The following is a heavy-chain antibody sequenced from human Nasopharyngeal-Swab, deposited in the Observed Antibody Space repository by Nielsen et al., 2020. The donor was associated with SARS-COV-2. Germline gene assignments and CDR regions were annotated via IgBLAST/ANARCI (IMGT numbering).Heavy chain of an antibody. CDR3: AREEDYGGIGY. CDR1: GFTFSSYE. J-gene: IGHJ4*02. CDR2: ISSSGSTI. D-gene: IGHD4-23*01. V-gene: IGHV3-48*03. Sequence: SCAASGFTFSSYEMNWVRQAPGKGLEWVSYISSSGSTIYYADSVKGRFTISRDNAKNSLYLQMNSLRAEDTAVYYCAREEDYGGIGYWGQGTLVTVSS.